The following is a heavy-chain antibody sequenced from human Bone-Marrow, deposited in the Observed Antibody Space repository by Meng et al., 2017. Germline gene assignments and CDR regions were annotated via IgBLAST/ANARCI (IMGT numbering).Heavy chain of an antibody. J-gene: IGHJ6*02. CDR2: ISAYNGNT. CDR3: ARGEDSSQFYYYYYYGMDV. CDR1: GYTFTSYG. V-gene: IGHV1-18*01. D-gene: IGHD6-6*01. Sequence: ASVKVSCKASGYTFTSYGISWVRQAPGQGLEWMGWISAYNGNTNYAQKLQGRVTMTTDTSTSTAYMELSSLRSEDTAVYYCARGEDSSQFYYYYYYGMDVWGQGTTVTVSS.